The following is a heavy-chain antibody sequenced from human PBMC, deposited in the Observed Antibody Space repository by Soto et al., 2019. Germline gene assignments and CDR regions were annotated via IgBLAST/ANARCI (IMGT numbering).Heavy chain of an antibody. CDR1: GFTFSSYA. J-gene: IGHJ6*02. Sequence: GGSLRLSCAASGFTFSSYAMTWVRQAPGKGLEWVSTLSGSGGSTYYAASVKGRFTISRDNSKDTLYLEMNSLRGEDTAVYFCAKQQGPGTPYYYAMDVWGQGNAVPVSS. CDR2: LSGSGGST. V-gene: IGHV3-23*01. CDR3: AKQQGPGTPYYYAMDV. D-gene: IGHD1-1*01.